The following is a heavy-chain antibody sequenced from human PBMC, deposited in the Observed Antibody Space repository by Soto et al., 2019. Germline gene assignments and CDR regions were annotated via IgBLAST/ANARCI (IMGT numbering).Heavy chain of an antibody. CDR1: GFTFSRYS. Sequence: GGSLRLSCAASGFTFSRYSMNWLRQGPGKGLEWVSSIYSDSDYIYYADSVKGRFTISRDNAKNSLYLQMNSLRAGDTAVYYCARGPYGDYALPGGMDVWGQGTTVTVSS. J-gene: IGHJ6*02. CDR2: IYSDSDYI. V-gene: IGHV3-21*01. CDR3: ARGPYGDYALPGGMDV. D-gene: IGHD4-17*01.